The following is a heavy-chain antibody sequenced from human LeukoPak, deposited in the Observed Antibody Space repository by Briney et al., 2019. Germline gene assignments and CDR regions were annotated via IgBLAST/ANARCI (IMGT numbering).Heavy chain of an antibody. CDR1: GFTFSSYA. V-gene: IGHV3-23*01. Sequence: PGGSLRLSCAASGFTFSSYAMSWVRQAPGKGLEWVSAISGSGGSTYYADSVKGRFTISRDNSKNTLYLQMNSLRAEDTAVYYCARDRARGLLYLPYYGMDVWGQGTTVTVSS. CDR2: ISGSGGST. J-gene: IGHJ6*02. D-gene: IGHD3-9*01. CDR3: ARDRARGLLYLPYYGMDV.